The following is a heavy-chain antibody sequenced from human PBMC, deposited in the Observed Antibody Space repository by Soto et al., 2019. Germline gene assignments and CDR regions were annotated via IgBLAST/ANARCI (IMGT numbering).Heavy chain of an antibody. CDR1: GHSFTSNG. CDR2: ISAYNGNT. D-gene: IGHD4-17*01. J-gene: IGHJ4*02. Sequence: SVKVSCKASGHSFTSNGFSWVRQAPGQGLQWMGWISAYNGNTDYEQNLQGRATMSTDTSTSTVYMELRSLRPDDTAVYYCARTDYGVFDYWGQGTLVTVSS. CDR3: ARTDYGVFDY. V-gene: IGHV1-18*01.